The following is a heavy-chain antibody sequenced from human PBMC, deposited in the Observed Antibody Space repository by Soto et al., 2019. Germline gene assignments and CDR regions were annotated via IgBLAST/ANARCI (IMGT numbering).Heavy chain of an antibody. D-gene: IGHD3-3*01. CDR2: INHSGST. Sequence: SETLSLTCAVYGGSFGGYYWSWIRQPPGKGLEWIGEINHSGSTNYNPSLKSRVTISVDTSKNQFSLKLSSVTAADTAVYYCARGFAQTITIFGVVIPAELGMDVWGQGTTVTVSS. CDR1: GGSFGGYY. V-gene: IGHV4-34*01. J-gene: IGHJ6*02. CDR3: ARGFAQTITIFGVVIPAELGMDV.